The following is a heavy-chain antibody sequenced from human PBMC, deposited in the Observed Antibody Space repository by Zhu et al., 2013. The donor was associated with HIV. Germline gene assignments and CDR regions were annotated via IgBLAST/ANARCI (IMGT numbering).Heavy chain of an antibody. V-gene: IGHV4-59*12. J-gene: IGHJ4*02. Sequence: QVQLQESGPGLVKTSETLSLTCTVSGGSISSYYWSWIRQPPGKGLEWIGYIYHSGSTNYNPSLKSRVTISVDTSKNQFSLKLSSVTAADTAVYYCARGHVDNYFDYWGQGTLVTVSS. CDR3: ARGHVDNYFDY. D-gene: IGHD2-15*01. CDR2: IYHSGST. CDR1: GGSISSYY.